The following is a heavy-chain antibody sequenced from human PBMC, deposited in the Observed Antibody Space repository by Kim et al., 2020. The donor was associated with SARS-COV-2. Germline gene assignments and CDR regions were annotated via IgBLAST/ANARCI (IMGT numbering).Heavy chain of an antibody. CDR3: ARHKGDGWYALGATGWFDP. CDR1: GYSFTSYW. CDR2: IYPGDSDT. Sequence: GESLKISCKGSGYSFTSYWIGWVRQMPGKGLEWMGIIYPGDSDTRYSPSFQGQVTISADKSISTAYLPWSSLKASDTAMYYCARHKGDGWYALGATGWFDPWRQGTMVTVSS. D-gene: IGHD1-26*01. V-gene: IGHV5-51*01. J-gene: IGHJ5*02.